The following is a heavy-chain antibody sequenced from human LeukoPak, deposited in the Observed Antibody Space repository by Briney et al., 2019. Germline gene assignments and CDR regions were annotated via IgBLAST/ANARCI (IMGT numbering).Heavy chain of an antibody. CDR3: AKAHEDGFLTYFDY. V-gene: IGHV3-48*03. Sequence: PGGSLRLSCAASGFTFSSYEMNWVRQAPGKGLEWVSYISSSGSTIYYADSVKGRFTISRDNAKNSLYLQMNSLRAEDTAVYYCAKAHEDGFLTYFDYWGQGTLVTVSS. D-gene: IGHD5-24*01. J-gene: IGHJ4*02. CDR2: ISSSGSTI. CDR1: GFTFSSYE.